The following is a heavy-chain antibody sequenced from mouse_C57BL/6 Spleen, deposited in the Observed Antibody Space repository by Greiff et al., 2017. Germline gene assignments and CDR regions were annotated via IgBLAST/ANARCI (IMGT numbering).Heavy chain of an antibody. CDR2: LDPEDGDT. V-gene: IGHV14-1*01. J-gene: IGHJ2*01. D-gene: IGHD2-4*01. Sequence: EVQLQQSGAELVRPGASVKLSCTASGFNIKGYYMPWVKQRPEQGLEWIGRLDPEDGDTEYVPNFQGKATMTADNSSNTAYLQISSLTSEDTADYYCTTDYDEGTRRDDWGQGTTVTVSS. CDR1: GFNIKGYY. CDR3: TTDYDEGTRRDD.